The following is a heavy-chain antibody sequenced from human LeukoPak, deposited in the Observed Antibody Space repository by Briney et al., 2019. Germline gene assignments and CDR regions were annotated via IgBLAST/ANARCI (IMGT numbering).Heavy chain of an antibody. CDR3: AKSYSYGDYWYYFDY. CDR1: GFTFSSYW. D-gene: IGHD4-17*01. V-gene: IGHV3-9*01. Sequence: GGSLRLSCAASGFTFSSYWMHWVRQAPGKGLEWVSGISWNSGSIGYADSVKGRFTISRDNAKNSLYLQMNSLRAEDTALYYCAKSYSYGDYWYYFDYWGQGTLVTVSS. CDR2: ISWNSGSI. J-gene: IGHJ4*02.